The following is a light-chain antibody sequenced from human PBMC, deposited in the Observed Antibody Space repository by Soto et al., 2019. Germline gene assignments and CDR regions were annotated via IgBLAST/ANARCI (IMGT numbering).Light chain of an antibody. Sequence: DIQMTQSPSFVSASVGDRVTITCRASQGISSWLAWYQHKPGRAPKLLIHAASSLESGVPSRFSGSGPGTDFTLSISSLQTEDFATFYCQQSTSFPLTFGRGTKVEIK. CDR3: QQSTSFPLT. CDR1: QGISSW. J-gene: IGKJ4*01. CDR2: AAS. V-gene: IGKV1-12*01.